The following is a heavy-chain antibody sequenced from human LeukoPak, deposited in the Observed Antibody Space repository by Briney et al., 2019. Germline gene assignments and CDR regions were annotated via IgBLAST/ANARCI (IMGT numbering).Heavy chain of an antibody. D-gene: IGHD3-10*01. CDR3: ARHRNYGSGSFDY. J-gene: IGHJ4*02. CDR2: IYYSGST. CDR1: GGSISSGGYY. V-gene: IGHV4-31*03. Sequence: SQTLSLTCTVSGGSISSGGYYWSWIRQHPGKGLEWIGYIYYSGSTYYNPSLKSRVTISVDTSKNQFSLKLSSMTAADTAVYYCARHRNYGSGSFDYWGQGTLVTVSS.